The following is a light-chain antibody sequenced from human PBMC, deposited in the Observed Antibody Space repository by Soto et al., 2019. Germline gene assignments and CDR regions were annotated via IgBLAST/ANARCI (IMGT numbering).Light chain of an antibody. Sequence: DIQMTQSPSSLSASVGDRITITCQASQDISHYLSWYQQKPGKAPNLLIYDASNLQGGVPSRLSGSGSGTEFTFTISSLQPEDGATYFCQQYGDFPPTFGQGTKVEIK. CDR2: DAS. V-gene: IGKV1-33*01. J-gene: IGKJ1*01. CDR1: QDISHY. CDR3: QQYGDFPPT.